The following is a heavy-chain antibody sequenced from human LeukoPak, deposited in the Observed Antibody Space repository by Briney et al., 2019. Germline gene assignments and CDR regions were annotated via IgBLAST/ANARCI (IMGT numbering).Heavy chain of an antibody. CDR2: INPNSGGT. D-gene: IGHD3-3*01. CDR3: ARDSAGDYDFWSGHDAFDI. V-gene: IGHV1-2*02. Sequence: GASVKVSCKASGYTFTSYYMHWVRQAPGQGLEWMGWINPNSGGTNYAQNFQGRVTMTRDTSISTAYMELSRLRSDDTAVYYCARDSAGDYDFWSGHDAFDIWGQGTMVTVSS. J-gene: IGHJ3*02. CDR1: GYTFTSYY.